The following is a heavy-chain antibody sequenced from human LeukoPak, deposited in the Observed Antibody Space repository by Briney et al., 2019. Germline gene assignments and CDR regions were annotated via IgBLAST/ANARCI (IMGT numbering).Heavy chain of an antibody. CDR1: GFTFSSYS. D-gene: IGHD2-15*01. CDR3: ACSRREVAVPKY. Sequence: GGSLRLSCAGSGFTFSSYSMTWVRQAPGKGLEWVSYISSSGSTICYADSVKGRFTISRDNAKNSLYLQTNSLRAEDTAVYYCACSRREVAVPKYWGQGTLVTVSS. J-gene: IGHJ4*02. CDR2: ISSSGSTI. V-gene: IGHV3-48*04.